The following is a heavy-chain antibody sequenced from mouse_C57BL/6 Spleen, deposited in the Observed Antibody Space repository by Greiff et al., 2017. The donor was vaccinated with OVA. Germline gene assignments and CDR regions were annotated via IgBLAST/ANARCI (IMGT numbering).Heavy chain of an antibody. Sequence: EVQLQQSGTVLARPGASVKMSCKTSGYPFTSYWMHWVKPRPGQGLEWIGAIYPGNSDTSSNQKFTGKAKLTAVTSASTAYMELSRLTNEDSAVYYCTSEGYGNYVGFAYWGQGTLVTVSA. V-gene: IGHV1-5*01. CDR2: IYPGNSDT. CDR1: GYPFTSYW. D-gene: IGHD2-1*01. J-gene: IGHJ3*01. CDR3: TSEGYGNYVGFAY.